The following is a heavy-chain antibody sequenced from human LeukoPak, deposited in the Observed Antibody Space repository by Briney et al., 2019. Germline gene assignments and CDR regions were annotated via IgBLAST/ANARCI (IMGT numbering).Heavy chain of an antibody. D-gene: IGHD3-9*01. CDR1: SGSIFNSNW. CDR3: AREAQLRYFDWLFPGAVSDYYFDY. J-gene: IGHJ4*02. Sequence: PSETLSLTCAVSSGSIFNSNWWSWVRQPPGKGLEWIGQIFHSGSTSYSPSLKSRVTISVDTSKNQFSLKLSSVTAADTAVYYCAREAQLRYFDWLFPGAVSDYYFDYWGQGTLVTVSS. V-gene: IGHV4-4*02. CDR2: IFHSGST.